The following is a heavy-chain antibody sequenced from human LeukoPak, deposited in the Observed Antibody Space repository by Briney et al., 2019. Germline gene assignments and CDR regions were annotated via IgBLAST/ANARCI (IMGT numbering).Heavy chain of an antibody. J-gene: IGHJ6*03. CDR1: GGTFNSYA. Sequence: SVKVSCKASGGTFNSYAISWVRQAPGQGLEWMGGIIPIFGTTNYARKFRGRVTLTADKSTRTAYMELSSLRSEDTAVYYCAKGSGYEAQYYYYYMDVWGKGTTVTISS. CDR2: IIPIFGTT. D-gene: IGHD5-12*01. V-gene: IGHV1-69*06. CDR3: AKGSGYEAQYYYYYMDV.